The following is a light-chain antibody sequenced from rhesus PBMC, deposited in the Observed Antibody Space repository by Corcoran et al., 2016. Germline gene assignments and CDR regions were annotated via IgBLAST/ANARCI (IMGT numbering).Light chain of an antibody. CDR2: AAS. CDR1: QDITNN. Sequence: DIQMTQSPSSLSASVGDTVTITCQASQDITNNLAWYQQKPGKVPKLLICAASTFQSGVPLRFSCSGSGTDFTLTISSLRPEDFATYYCQHGSGLLFAFGPGTKLDFK. CDR3: QHGSGLLFA. V-gene: IGKV1-25*02. J-gene: IGKJ3*01.